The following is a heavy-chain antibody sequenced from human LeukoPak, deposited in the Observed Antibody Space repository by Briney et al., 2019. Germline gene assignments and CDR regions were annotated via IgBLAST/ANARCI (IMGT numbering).Heavy chain of an antibody. Sequence: GGSLRLSCAASGFTFSSYSMNWVRQAPGKGLEWVSYISSSGSTIYYADSVKGRFTISRDNAKNSLYLQMNSLRAEDTAVYYCARLQFTMVRGVIGDYWGQGTLVTVSS. D-gene: IGHD3-10*01. CDR3: ARLQFTMVRGVIGDY. CDR1: GFTFSSYS. J-gene: IGHJ4*02. V-gene: IGHV3-48*04. CDR2: ISSSGSTI.